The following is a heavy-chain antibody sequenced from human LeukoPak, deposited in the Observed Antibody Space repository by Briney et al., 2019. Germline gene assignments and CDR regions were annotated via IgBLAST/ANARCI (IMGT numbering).Heavy chain of an antibody. CDR2: ISYDGSNK. V-gene: IGHV3-30*18. CDR3: AKDFYYYDSSGCFDY. J-gene: IGHJ4*02. D-gene: IGHD3-22*01. Sequence: GGSLRLSCAASGFTFSSYGMHWVRQAPGKGLEWVAVISYDGSNKYYADSVKGRFTISRDNSKNTLYLQMNSLRAEDTAVYYCAKDFYYYDSSGCFDYWGQGTLVTVSS. CDR1: GFTFSSYG.